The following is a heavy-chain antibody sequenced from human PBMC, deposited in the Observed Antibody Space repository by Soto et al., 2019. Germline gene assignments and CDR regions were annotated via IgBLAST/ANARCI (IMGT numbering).Heavy chain of an antibody. V-gene: IGHV1-2*04. CDR1: GYTFTGYY. CDR2: INPNSGGT. J-gene: IGHJ4*02. Sequence: GASVKVSCKASGYTFTGYYMHWVRQAPGQGLEWMGWINPNSGGTNYAQKFQGWVTMTRDTSISTAYMELSRLRSDDTAVYYCARAPPLYSSGWSQLDYRGQGTLVTVSS. D-gene: IGHD6-19*01. CDR3: ARAPPLYSSGWSQLDY.